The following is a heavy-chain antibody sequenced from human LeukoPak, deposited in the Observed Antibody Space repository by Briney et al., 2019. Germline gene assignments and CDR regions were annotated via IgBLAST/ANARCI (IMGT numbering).Heavy chain of an antibody. Sequence: GGSLRLSCTASGFTFGDYAMSWFRQAPGKGLEWVGFIRSKAYGGTTEYAASVKGRFTISRDDSKSIAYLQMNSLKTEDTAVYYCAKDIDGYDYDSSGSDYWGQGTLVTVSS. D-gene: IGHD3-22*01. V-gene: IGHV3-49*03. CDR2: IRSKAYGGTT. CDR1: GFTFGDYA. J-gene: IGHJ4*02. CDR3: AKDIDGYDYDSSGSDY.